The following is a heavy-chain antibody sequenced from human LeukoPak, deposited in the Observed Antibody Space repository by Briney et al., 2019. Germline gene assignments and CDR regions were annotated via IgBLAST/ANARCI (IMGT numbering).Heavy chain of an antibody. D-gene: IGHD5/OR15-5a*01. J-gene: IGHJ5*02. V-gene: IGHV6-1*01. CDR3: ARGAHGSYVSVFDT. Sequence: SQTLSLTCAISGDSVSNTGASGNWIRQSPSRGLEWLGRTYYRTEWYYDYAVSVQSRSTINADTSKNQVSLQLNSVTPEDTALYFCARGAHGSYVSVFDTWGQGTLATVSS. CDR2: TYYRTEWYY. CDR1: GDSVSNTGAS.